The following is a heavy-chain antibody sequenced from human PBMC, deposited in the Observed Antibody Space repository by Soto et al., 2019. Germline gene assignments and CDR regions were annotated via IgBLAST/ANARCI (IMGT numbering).Heavy chain of an antibody. CDR2: ISGSGGST. CDR1: GFTFSSYA. J-gene: IGHJ4*02. CDR3: AKDSLKNVYGDSLDY. D-gene: IGHD4-17*01. Sequence: EVQLLESGGGLVQPGGSLRLSCAASGFTFSSYAMSWVRQAPGKGLEWVSAISGSGGSTYYADSVKGRFTISRDNSKNTLYLQMTILRDEDTAVYYCAKDSLKNVYGDSLDYWGQGTLVTVSS. V-gene: IGHV3-23*01.